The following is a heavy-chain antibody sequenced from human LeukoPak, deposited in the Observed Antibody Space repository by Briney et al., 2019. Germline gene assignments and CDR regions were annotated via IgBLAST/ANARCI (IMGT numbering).Heavy chain of an antibody. V-gene: IGHV4-38-2*02. CDR1: GYAISSGYF. J-gene: IGHJ5*02. D-gene: IGHD6-13*01. CDR3: ARGYSSSWYFNWFDP. CDR2: IYHSEST. Sequence: SETLSLTCSVSGYAISSGYFWGWIRQPPGKGLEWIGTIYHSESTYYNPSLKSRVTISVDTSKNQFSLKLSSVTAADTAVYYCARGYSSSWYFNWFDPWGQGTLVTVSS.